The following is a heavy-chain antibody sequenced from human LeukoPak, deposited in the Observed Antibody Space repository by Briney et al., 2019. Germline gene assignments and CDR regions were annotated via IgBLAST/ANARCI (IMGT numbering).Heavy chain of an antibody. CDR1: GFTFSSYW. D-gene: IGHD3-3*01. CDR3: ARDVRYDFWSGYYFDY. J-gene: IGHJ4*02. CDR2: IKQDGSEK. V-gene: IGHV3-7*01. Sequence: GGSLRLSCAASGFTFSSYWMSWVRQAPGMGLEWVANIKQDGSEKYYVDSVKGRFTISRDNAKNSLYLQMNSLRAEDTAVYYCARDVRYDFWSGYYFDYWGQGTLVTVSS.